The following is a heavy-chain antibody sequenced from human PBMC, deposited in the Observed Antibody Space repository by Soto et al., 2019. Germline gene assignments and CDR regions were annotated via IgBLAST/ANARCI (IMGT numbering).Heavy chain of an antibody. V-gene: IGHV1-18*04. Sequence: QVQLVQSGAEVKKPGASVKVSCKASGYTFTSYGISWVRQAPGQGLEWMGWISTFHGNTNSAQKFQGSVTMTTDTSARTAYMEMRSLTSDDAAIYNCARDTDDTTGYPRGYWGQGTLVTVSS. J-gene: IGHJ4*02. D-gene: IGHD3-22*01. CDR2: ISTFHGNT. CDR3: ARDTDDTTGYPRGY. CDR1: GYTFTSYG.